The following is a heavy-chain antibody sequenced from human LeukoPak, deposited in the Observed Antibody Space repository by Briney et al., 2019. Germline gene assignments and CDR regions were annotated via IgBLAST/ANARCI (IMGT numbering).Heavy chain of an antibody. CDR2: ISGSGVTT. V-gene: IGHV3-23*01. D-gene: IGHD2-2*01. CDR1: GLSFSDYV. CDR3: SKWKAIVLVPAARSPIDY. Sequence: PGGSLRLSCAASGLSFSDYVMSWVRQAPGKGLEWVSAISGSGVTTYYADSVKGRFTISRDNSKHTLYLQMNSLRAEDTAVYYCSKWKAIVLVPAARSPIDYWGQGTLVTVSS. J-gene: IGHJ4*02.